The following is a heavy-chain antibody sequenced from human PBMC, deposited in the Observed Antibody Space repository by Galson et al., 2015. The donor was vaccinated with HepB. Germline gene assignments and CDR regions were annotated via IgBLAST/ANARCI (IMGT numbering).Heavy chain of an antibody. V-gene: IGHV3-30*18. CDR2: ISYDGNSR. D-gene: IGHD4-17*01. Sequence: SLRLSCAASGFTFTTYGMHWFRQAPGKGLEWVAVISYDGNSRYYADSVKGRFTISRDNSENMLHLQMNFLRPEDTAVYYCAKVNGVYFEVDYWGQGTLVTVSS. CDR3: AKVNGVYFEVDY. J-gene: IGHJ4*02. CDR1: GFTFTTYG.